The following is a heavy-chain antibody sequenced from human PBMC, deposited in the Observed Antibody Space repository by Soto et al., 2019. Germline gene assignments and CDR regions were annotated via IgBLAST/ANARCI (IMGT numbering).Heavy chain of an antibody. D-gene: IGHD3-22*01. Sequence: GGSLRLSCAASGFSVSTNYMTWVRQAPEKGLEWVSVIYKGGKIYYADSVKGRFTISKDTSKNQVVLTMTNMDPVDTATYYCARIDYYDSSGYFFDYWGQGTLVTVSS. CDR2: IYKGGKI. J-gene: IGHJ4*02. CDR3: ARIDYYDSSGYFFDY. CDR1: GFSVSTNY. V-gene: IGHV3-53*05.